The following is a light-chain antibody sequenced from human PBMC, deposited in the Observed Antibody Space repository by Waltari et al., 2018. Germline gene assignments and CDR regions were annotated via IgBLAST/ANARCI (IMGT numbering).Light chain of an antibody. CDR2: AAS. J-gene: IGKJ2*01. CDR3: QQSYSTPYT. V-gene: IGKV1-39*01. Sequence: DIQMTQSPSSLSASVGDRVTITYRASQSISSYLNWYQQKPGKGPTLLIYAASSLQSGVPSRFSGSGSGTDFTLTISSLQPEDFATYYCQQSYSTPYTFGQGTKLEIK. CDR1: QSISSY.